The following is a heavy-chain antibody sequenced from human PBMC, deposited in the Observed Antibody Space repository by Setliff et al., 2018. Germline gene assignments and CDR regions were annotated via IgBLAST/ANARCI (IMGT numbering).Heavy chain of an antibody. CDR3: AKERYFDWFFED. V-gene: IGHV4-61*02. D-gene: IGHD3-9*01. CDR2: IHASGSP. J-gene: IGHJ4*02. Sequence: SETLSLTCSVSGGSISSGNYYWSWIRQPAGKGLEWIGRIHASGSPNYNPSLKSRVTISLDPSANQFSLNLSSVTAADTAFYYCAKERYFDWFFEDWGQGTLVTVSS. CDR1: GGSISSGNYY.